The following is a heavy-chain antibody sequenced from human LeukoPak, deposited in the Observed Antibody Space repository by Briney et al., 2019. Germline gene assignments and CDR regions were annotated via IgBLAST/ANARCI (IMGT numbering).Heavy chain of an antibody. V-gene: IGHV3-53*01. J-gene: IGHJ5*02. Sequence: PGGSLRLSCAASGLTDSSNYMSWVPHAPGKGLEWVSVIYSGGSTYYADCVKGRFTISRDNSKNTLYLQMNSLRAEDTAVYYCARNPYYGGYGWFDPWGQGTLVSVSS. CDR1: GLTDSSNY. CDR3: ARNPYYGGYGWFDP. CDR2: IYSGGST. D-gene: IGHD4-17*01.